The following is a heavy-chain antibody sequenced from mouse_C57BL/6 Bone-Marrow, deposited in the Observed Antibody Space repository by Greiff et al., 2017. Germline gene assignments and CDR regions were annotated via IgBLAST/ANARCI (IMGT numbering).Heavy chain of an antibody. CDR3: ARCVYYGSSKGYYCDY. D-gene: IGHD1-1*01. Sequence: QVQLQQPGAELVRPGTSVKLSYKASGYTFTSYWMHWVKQRPGQGLEWIGVIDPSDSYTNYNQKFKGKATLTVDTSSSTAYMQLSSLTSEDSAVYYCARCVYYGSSKGYYCDYWGQGTTLTVSS. J-gene: IGHJ2*01. CDR1: GYTFTSYW. CDR2: IDPSDSYT. V-gene: IGHV1-59*01.